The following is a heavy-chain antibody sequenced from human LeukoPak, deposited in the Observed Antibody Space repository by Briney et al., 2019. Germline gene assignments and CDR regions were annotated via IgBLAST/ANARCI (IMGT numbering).Heavy chain of an antibody. V-gene: IGHV4-59*01. D-gene: IGHD3-22*01. Sequence: SETLSLTCPVSGGSMSSYYWSWIRQPPGKGLEWIGYIYYSGSTNYNPSLKSRVTISVDTSKNQFSLKLSSVTAADTAVYYCARDFDSSGSNWFDPWGQGTLVTVSS. CDR2: IYYSGST. CDR3: ARDFDSSGSNWFDP. J-gene: IGHJ5*02. CDR1: GGSMSSYY.